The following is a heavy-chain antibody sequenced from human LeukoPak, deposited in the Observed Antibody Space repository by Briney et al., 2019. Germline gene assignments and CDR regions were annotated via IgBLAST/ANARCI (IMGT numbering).Heavy chain of an antibody. D-gene: IGHD1-1*01. CDR2: INHSGST. V-gene: IGHV4-34*01. CDR1: GGSFSGYY. Sequence: SETLSLTCAVYGGSFSGYYWSWIRQPPGKGLEWIGEINHSGSTNYNPSLKSRVTISVDTSKNQFSLQLNSVTPEDTAVYYCARTPATGSIDYWGQGTLVTVSS. J-gene: IGHJ4*02. CDR3: ARTPATGSIDY.